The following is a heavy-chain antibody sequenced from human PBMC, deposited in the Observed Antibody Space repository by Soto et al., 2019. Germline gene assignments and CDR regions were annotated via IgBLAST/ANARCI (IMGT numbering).Heavy chain of an antibody. CDR1: GYTFTGYY. V-gene: IGHV1-2*02. Sequence: ASVKVSCKASGYTFTGYYMHWVRQAPGQGLEWMGWINPNSGGTNYAQKFQGRVTMTRDTSISTAYMELSRLRSDDTAVYYCARDLMSWGSSWYWFDPWGQGTLVTVSS. CDR3: ARDLMSWGSSWYWFDP. D-gene: IGHD6-13*01. CDR2: INPNSGGT. J-gene: IGHJ5*02.